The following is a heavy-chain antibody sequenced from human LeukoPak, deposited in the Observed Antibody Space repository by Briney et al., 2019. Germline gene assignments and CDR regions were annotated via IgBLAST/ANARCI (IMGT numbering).Heavy chain of an antibody. D-gene: IGHD3-3*01. CDR3: ARVNYDFWSGYRQYYYYYYYMDV. V-gene: IGHV1-8*02. Sequence: GASVKVSCKASGYTFTSYYMHWVRQAPGQGLEWMGWMNPNSGNTGYAQKFQGRVTMTRNTSISTAYMELSSLRSEDTAVYYCARVNYDFWSGYRQYYYYYYYMDVWGKGTTVTVSS. CDR2: MNPNSGNT. CDR1: GYTFTSYY. J-gene: IGHJ6*03.